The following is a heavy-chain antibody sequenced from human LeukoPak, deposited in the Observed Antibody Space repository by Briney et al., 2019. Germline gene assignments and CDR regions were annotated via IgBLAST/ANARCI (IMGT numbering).Heavy chain of an antibody. V-gene: IGHV3-7*01. J-gene: IGHJ5*02. CDR1: GFTFTNYW. D-gene: IGHD6-6*01. CDR2: INEDGSKK. Sequence: GGSLRLSCAASGFTFTNYWMIWVRQAPGKGLEWVANINEDGSKKDYVGSVEGRFAISRDNAKNSVFLQMNSLRAEDTAMYYCASSSYSSSSSWGQGTLVTVSS. CDR3: ASSSYSSSSS.